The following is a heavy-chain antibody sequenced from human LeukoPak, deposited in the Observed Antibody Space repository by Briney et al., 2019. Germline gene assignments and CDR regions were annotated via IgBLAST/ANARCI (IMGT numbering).Heavy chain of an antibody. CDR2: IYPGDSDT. D-gene: IGHD6-19*01. J-gene: IGHJ4*02. CDR3: ARPFPDASGDDY. CDR1: GYSFTNYW. V-gene: IGHV5-51*01. Sequence: GESLKISCKGSGYSFTNYWIGWVRQMPGKGLEWMGIIYPGDSDTLYSPSFEDQVTISADKSISTAYLQWSSLRASDTAMYYCARPFPDASGDDYWGQGTLVTVFS.